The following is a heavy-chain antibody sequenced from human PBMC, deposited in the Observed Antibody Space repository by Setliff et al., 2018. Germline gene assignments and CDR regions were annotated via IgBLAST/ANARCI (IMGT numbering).Heavy chain of an antibody. J-gene: IGHJ4*02. CDR2: IYTSGST. Sequence: SETLSLTCTVSGGSISSGSYYWSWIRQPAGKGLEWIGHIYTSGSTYYNPSLKSRVTISVDTSKNQFSLKLSSVTAADTAVYYCARDPGDRQVDYWGQGTLVTVSS. CDR1: GGSISSGSYY. CDR3: ARDPGDRQVDY. D-gene: IGHD7-27*01. V-gene: IGHV4-61*09.